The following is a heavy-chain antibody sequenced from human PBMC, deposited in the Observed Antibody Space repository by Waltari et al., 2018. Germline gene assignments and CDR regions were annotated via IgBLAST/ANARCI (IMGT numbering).Heavy chain of an antibody. V-gene: IGHV3-23*01. CDR1: GFTFSSYA. D-gene: IGHD4-17*01. Sequence: EVQLLESGGGLVQPGGSLRLSCAASGFTFSSYAMSWVRQAPGKGVGWVSAIRGSGGSTYYADSVKGRFTISRDNSKNTLYLQMNSLRAEDTAVYYCAKDRPHDYGDYLFDYWGQGTLVTVSS. J-gene: IGHJ4*02. CDR3: AKDRPHDYGDYLFDY. CDR2: IRGSGGST.